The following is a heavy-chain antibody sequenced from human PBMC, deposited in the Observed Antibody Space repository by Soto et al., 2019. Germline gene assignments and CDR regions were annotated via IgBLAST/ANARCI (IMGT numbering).Heavy chain of an antibody. V-gene: IGHV4-39*01. CDR3: ARLEGLATISDYFDF. D-gene: IGHD3-9*01. J-gene: IGHJ4*02. CDR1: GDSINSDKYY. Sequence: SETLSLTCSVSGDSINSDKYYWGWIRQPPGKGLEWIGSIYFRGNTYYNPSLQTRVTISLDKSKSQFSLKLNSVTAADSAVYFCARLEGLATISDYFDFWGQGALVTVSS. CDR2: IYFRGNT.